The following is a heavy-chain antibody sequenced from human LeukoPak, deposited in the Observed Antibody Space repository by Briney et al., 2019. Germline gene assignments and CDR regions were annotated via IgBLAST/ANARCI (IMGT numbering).Heavy chain of an antibody. CDR2: IYYSGST. Sequence: SQTLSLTCTVSGGSISSGGYYWSWIRRHPGKGLEWIGYIYYSGSTYYNPSLKSRVTISVDTSKNQFSLKLSSVTAADTAVYYCAARGDSSGWSLYYYYYGMDVWGQGTTVTVSS. D-gene: IGHD6-19*01. CDR1: GGSISSGGYY. V-gene: IGHV4-31*03. CDR3: AARGDSSGWSLYYYYYGMDV. J-gene: IGHJ6*02.